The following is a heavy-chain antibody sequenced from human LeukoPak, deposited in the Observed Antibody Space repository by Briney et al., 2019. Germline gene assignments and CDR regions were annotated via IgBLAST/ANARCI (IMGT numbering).Heavy chain of an antibody. CDR1: GGSISSGSYS. Sequence: PSQTLSLTCTVPGGSISSGSYSWSWIRQPAGKGLEWIGRIYTSGSTNYNPSLKSRVTISVDTSKNQFSLKLSSVTAADTAVYYCARATMGNYYYYYYYMDVWGKGTTVTVSS. CDR2: IYTSGST. J-gene: IGHJ6*03. D-gene: IGHD3-10*01. V-gene: IGHV4-61*02. CDR3: ARATMGNYYYYYYYMDV.